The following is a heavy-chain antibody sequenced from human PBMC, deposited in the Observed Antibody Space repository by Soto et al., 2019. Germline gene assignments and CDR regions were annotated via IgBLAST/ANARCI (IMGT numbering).Heavy chain of an antibody. CDR1: GGTFSSYA. CDR3: APSAGHLETYYFDY. J-gene: IGHJ4*02. CDR2: IIPIFGTA. D-gene: IGHD6-13*01. Sequence: QVQLVQSGAEVKKPGSSVKVSCKASGGTFSSYAISWVRQAPGQGLEWMGGIIPIFGTANYAQKFQGRVTITAHESTSTDFMELSSLGSEDTAVYYCAPSAGHLETYYFDYWGQGTLVTVSS. V-gene: IGHV1-69*01.